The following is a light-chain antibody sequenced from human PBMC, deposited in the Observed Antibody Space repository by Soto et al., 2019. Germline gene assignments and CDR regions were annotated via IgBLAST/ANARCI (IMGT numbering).Light chain of an antibody. Sequence: DIQMTQSPSTLSAYVGDRVTITCRASQSIFNWLAWYQQKPGKAPNLLIYDASSLQSGVPARFSGSGSGTEFTLTISRLQADDSATYYCQQYKSATFGQGTKLEI. CDR3: QQYKSAT. CDR1: QSIFNW. CDR2: DAS. V-gene: IGKV1-5*01. J-gene: IGKJ2*01.